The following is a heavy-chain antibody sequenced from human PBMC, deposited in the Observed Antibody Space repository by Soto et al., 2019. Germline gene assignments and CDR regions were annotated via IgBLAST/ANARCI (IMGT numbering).Heavy chain of an antibody. D-gene: IGHD2-15*01. J-gene: IGHJ4*02. CDR1: RGTFSSDS. CDR2: IIPMFDTP. CDR3: ARSGGLDRDFNY. V-gene: IGHV1-69*12. Sequence: QVQLVQSGAEVKKPGSQVKVSCKASRGTFSSDSFSWVRQAPGQGLEWMGGIIPMFDTPIYAQKFQDRVTITADESTSTAYMQLSSLRSRDTAVYYCARSGGLDRDFNYWGQGSLVTVSS.